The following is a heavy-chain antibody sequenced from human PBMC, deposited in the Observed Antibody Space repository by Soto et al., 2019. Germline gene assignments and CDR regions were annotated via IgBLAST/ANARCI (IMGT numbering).Heavy chain of an antibody. Sequence: SETLSLTCAVYGGSFSGYYWSWIRQPPGKGLEWIGEINHSGSTNYNPSLKSRVTISVDTSKNQFSLKLSSVTAADTAVYYCARYSSAALFDPWGQGTLVTVSS. D-gene: IGHD2-21*01. CDR2: INHSGST. CDR1: GGSFSGYY. V-gene: IGHV4-34*01. J-gene: IGHJ5*02. CDR3: ARYSSAALFDP.